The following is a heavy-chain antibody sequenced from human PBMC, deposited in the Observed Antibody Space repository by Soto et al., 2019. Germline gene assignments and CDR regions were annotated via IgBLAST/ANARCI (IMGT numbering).Heavy chain of an antibody. D-gene: IGHD3-22*01. J-gene: IGHJ6*02. CDR1: GGSISSYY. Sequence: SETLSLTCTVSGGSISSYYWSWIRQPPGKGLERIGYIYYSGSTNYNPSLKSRVTISVDTSKNQFSLKLSSVTAADTAVYYCARDMYYYDSSGYYFRPYGMDVWGQGTTVTVSS. CDR2: IYYSGST. CDR3: ARDMYYYDSSGYYFRPYGMDV. V-gene: IGHV4-59*01.